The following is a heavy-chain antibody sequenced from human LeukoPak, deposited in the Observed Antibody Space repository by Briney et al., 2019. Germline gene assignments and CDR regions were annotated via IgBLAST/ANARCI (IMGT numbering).Heavy chain of an antibody. CDR3: ATVNRRGRWLRFLGHYYYMDV. J-gene: IGHJ6*03. Sequence: ATVKISCKAARYTFTAYYIHWVQQAPGKQLEWMGRVDPEDGETIYTEKFQGRVTITADTSTDTAYMELSSLRSEDTAVYYCATVNRRGRWLRFLGHYYYMDVWGKGTTVTVSS. CDR1: RYTFTAYY. V-gene: IGHV1-69-2*01. D-gene: IGHD3-3*01. CDR2: VDPEDGET.